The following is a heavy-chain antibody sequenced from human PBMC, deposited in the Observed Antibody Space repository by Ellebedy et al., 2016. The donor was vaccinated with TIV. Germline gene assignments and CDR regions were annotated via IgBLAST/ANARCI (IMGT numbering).Heavy chain of an antibody. V-gene: IGHV3-7*01. CDR1: GFTFSSYA. J-gene: IGHJ3*01. D-gene: IGHD1-1*01. Sequence: GESLKISCTASGFTFSSYAMSWVRQAPGKGLEWVANINQHGSDINYVGSVKGRFTVSRDDSKNTLYLQMNNLRVDDTALYYCATDLGTRAFDLWGQGTMVTVSS. CDR2: INQHGSDI. CDR3: ATDLGTRAFDL.